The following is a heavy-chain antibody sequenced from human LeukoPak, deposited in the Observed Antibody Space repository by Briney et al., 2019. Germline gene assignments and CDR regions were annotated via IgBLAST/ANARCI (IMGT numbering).Heavy chain of an antibody. CDR1: GFTFDDYG. CDR2: INWNGDST. Sequence: GGSLRLACAASGFTFDDYGMSWVRQAPGKELEWVSGINWNGDSTGYADSVKGRFTISRDNARNSLYLQMNSLRAEDTALYYCAREAAHRYNFYFVYWRQGTLVTVSS. CDR3: AREAAHRYNFYFVY. J-gene: IGHJ4*02. V-gene: IGHV3-20*04. D-gene: IGHD2-2*02.